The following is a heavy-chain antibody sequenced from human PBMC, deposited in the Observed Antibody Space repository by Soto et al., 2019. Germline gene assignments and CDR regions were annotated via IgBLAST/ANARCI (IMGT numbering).Heavy chain of an antibody. Sequence: QVHLVQSGAEVKKPGSSVKVSCKASGGTFNTFAISWVRQAPGQGLEWIGGIIPIFGPANYAQKFKGRVTITADKSTNTAYLEVNSLTSEDTAVYYCARAAKRYFDYWGQGTLVTVSS. V-gene: IGHV1-69*06. CDR3: ARAAKRYFDY. CDR2: IIPIFGPA. J-gene: IGHJ4*02. CDR1: GGTFNTFA.